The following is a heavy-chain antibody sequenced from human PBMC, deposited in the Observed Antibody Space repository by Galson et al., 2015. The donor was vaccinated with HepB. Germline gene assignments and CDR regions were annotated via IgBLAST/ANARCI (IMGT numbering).Heavy chain of an antibody. Sequence: SVKVSCKASGYNFPSYGLNWVRQAPGEGLEWMGRISTYNGNTNYAQRFQGRVNMTTERSTSTAYMELRNLRSDDTAVYFCARRRYGGTMDYWGQGTQVTVSS. V-gene: IGHV1-18*04. D-gene: IGHD4-23*01. J-gene: IGHJ4*02. CDR2: ISTYNGNT. CDR3: ARRRYGGTMDY. CDR1: GYNFPSYG.